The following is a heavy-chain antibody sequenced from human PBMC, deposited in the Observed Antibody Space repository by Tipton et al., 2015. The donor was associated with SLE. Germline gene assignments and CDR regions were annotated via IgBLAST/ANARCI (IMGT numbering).Heavy chain of an antibody. D-gene: IGHD1-7*01. V-gene: IGHV4-34*01. Sequence: TLSLTCTVSRGSISPYYWSWIRQPPGKGLEWIGDFSHSGISSGSTNYNPSLKSRVTMSVDTSTNHFSLRLRSVTAADTALYYCAWRYWNYVGGVYWGQGTLVTVSS. CDR1: RGSISPYY. CDR3: AWRYWNYVGGVY. CDR2: FSHSGISSGST. J-gene: IGHJ4*02.